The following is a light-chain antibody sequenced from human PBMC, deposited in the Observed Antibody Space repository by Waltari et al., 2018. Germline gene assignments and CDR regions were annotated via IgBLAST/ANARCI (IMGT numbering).Light chain of an antibody. CDR2: AAS. CDR3: QHYVRLPVT. CDR1: QSIGTF. V-gene: IGKV3-20*01. J-gene: IGKJ1*01. Sequence: IMLTQSPDTLSLSQGERATLSCRASQSIGTFLVWYQQKPGQAPRLLIYAASTRATGIPDRVSGSGSGTDFSLIISRLEPEDFAVYYCQHYVRLPVTFGQGTKVEIK.